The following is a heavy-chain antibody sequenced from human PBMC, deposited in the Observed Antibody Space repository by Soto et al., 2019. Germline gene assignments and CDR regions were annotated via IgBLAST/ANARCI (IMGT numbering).Heavy chain of an antibody. J-gene: IGHJ6*03. CDR3: AGTIGELLQNLYYYYYYMDV. D-gene: IGHD3-10*01. CDR1: GGTFSSYT. CDR2: IIPILGIA. V-gene: IGHV1-69*02. Sequence: ASVKVSCKASGGTFSSYTISWVRQAPGQGLEWMGRIIPILGIANYAQKFQGRVTITADKSTSTAYMELSSLRSEDTAVYYCAGTIGELLQNLYYYYYYMDVWGKGTTVTVSS.